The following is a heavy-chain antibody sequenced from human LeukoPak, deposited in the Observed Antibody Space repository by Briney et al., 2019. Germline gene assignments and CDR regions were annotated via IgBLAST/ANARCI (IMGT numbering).Heavy chain of an antibody. Sequence: ASVKVSCTASGYTFTSYGISWVRQAPGQGLEWMGWISAYNGNTNYAQKLQGRVTMTTDTSTSTAYMELRSLRSDDTAVYYCARDRSGWYPGGMDVWGQGTTVTVSS. J-gene: IGHJ6*02. V-gene: IGHV1-18*01. CDR2: ISAYNGNT. CDR3: ARDRSGWYPGGMDV. CDR1: GYTFTSYG. D-gene: IGHD6-19*01.